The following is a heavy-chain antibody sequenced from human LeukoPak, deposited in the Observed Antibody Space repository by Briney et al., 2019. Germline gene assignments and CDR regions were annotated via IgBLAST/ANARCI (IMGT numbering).Heavy chain of an antibody. Sequence: PGGSLRLSCAASGFTFSDYSMNWVRQAPRKGMEWVSSIVASGGSTYYADSVKGRFTISRDNAKNTLYLQMNSLRADDSGVYYCATGHSYGYDYWGQGVLVTVSS. CDR1: GFTFSDYS. CDR2: IVASGGST. D-gene: IGHD5-18*01. CDR3: ATGHSYGYDY. J-gene: IGHJ4*02. V-gene: IGHV3-23*01.